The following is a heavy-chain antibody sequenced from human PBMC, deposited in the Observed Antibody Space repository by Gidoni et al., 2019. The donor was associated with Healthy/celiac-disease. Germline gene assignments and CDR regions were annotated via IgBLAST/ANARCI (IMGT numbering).Heavy chain of an antibody. V-gene: IGHV3-72*01. CDR1: GFTFSDHY. CDR2: TRNKANSYTT. CDR3: ARVTVEMATIWAEGMDV. Sequence: EVQLVESGGGLVQPGGSLRLSCAASGFTFSDHYMDWVRPAPGKGLEWVGRTRNKANSYTTEYAASVKGRFTISRDDSKNSLYLQMNSLKNEDTAVYYCARVTVEMATIWAEGMDVWGQGTTVTVSS. D-gene: IGHD5-12*01. J-gene: IGHJ6*02.